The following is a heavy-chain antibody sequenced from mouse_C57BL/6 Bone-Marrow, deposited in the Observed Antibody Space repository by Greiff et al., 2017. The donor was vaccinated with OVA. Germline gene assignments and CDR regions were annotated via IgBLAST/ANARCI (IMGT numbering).Heavy chain of an antibody. D-gene: IGHD2-2*01. V-gene: IGHV1-75*01. Sequence: VQLQQSGPELVKPGASVKISCKASGYTFTDYYINWVKQRPGQGLEWIGWICPGSGSTYYNEKFKGKATLTVAKSSSTAYMLLSSLTSEDSAVYFCARWSYYGYLFFAYWGQGTLVTVSA. CDR3: ARWSYYGYLFFAY. CDR2: ICPGSGST. CDR1: GYTFTDYY. J-gene: IGHJ3*01.